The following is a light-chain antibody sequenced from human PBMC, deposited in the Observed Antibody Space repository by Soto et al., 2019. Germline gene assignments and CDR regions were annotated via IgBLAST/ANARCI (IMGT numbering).Light chain of an antibody. V-gene: IGKV3-15*01. J-gene: IGKJ1*01. CDR1: QSVSRN. CDR3: PQYNNWPPWT. Sequence: EVVMTQSPATLSVSPGERATLSCRASQSVSRNLAWYQQKPGQAPRLLIYGASTRATGIPARFSGSGSGTQFTLTISSLQSEDFAVYYCPQYNNWPPWTFGQGTKVEIK. CDR2: GAS.